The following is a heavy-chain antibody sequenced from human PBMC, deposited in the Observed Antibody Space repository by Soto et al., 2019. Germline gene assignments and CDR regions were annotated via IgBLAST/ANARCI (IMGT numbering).Heavy chain of an antibody. CDR1: GFTFSSFW. D-gene: IGHD5-18*01. V-gene: IGHV3-74*01. J-gene: IGHJ4*02. CDR2: INTDGSST. Sequence: EVQLLESGGGLVQPGGSLRLSCAVSGFTFSSFWMHWVRQAPGEGLVWVSRINTDGSSTSYADSVKGRFTISRDNAKNTLSLQKNSLRVEDTAMYYCAKRGVDSFGLSYWGQGTLVTVSS. CDR3: AKRGVDSFGLSY.